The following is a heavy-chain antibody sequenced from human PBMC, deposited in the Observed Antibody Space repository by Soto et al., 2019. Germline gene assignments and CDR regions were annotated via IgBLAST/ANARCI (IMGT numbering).Heavy chain of an antibody. CDR3: ARDYYGSGSYYGYYYYYGMDV. Sequence: ASVKVSRKASGFTFTGNYMHCVRQSPGQGLEWMGWINPNSGGTNYAQKFQGWVTMTRDTSISTAYMELRSLRSDDTAVYYCARDYYGSGSYYGYYYYYGMDVWGQGTTVTVSS. CDR1: GFTFTGNY. D-gene: IGHD3-10*01. V-gene: IGHV1-2*04. CDR2: INPNSGGT. J-gene: IGHJ6*02.